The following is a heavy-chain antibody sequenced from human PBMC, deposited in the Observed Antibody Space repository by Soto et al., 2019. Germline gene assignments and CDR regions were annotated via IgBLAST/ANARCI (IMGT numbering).Heavy chain of an antibody. CDR2: ISYDGSNK. D-gene: IGHD2-2*03. CDR3: AKVGYCSSTSCYLGLYYYYYMDV. V-gene: IGHV3-30*18. J-gene: IGHJ6*03. Sequence: GGSLRLSCAASGFTFSSYGMHWVRQAPGKGLEWVAVISYDGSNKYYADSVKGRFTISRDNSKNTLYLQMNSLRAEDTAVYYCAKVGYCSSTSCYLGLYYYYYMDVWGKGTTVTVSS. CDR1: GFTFSSYG.